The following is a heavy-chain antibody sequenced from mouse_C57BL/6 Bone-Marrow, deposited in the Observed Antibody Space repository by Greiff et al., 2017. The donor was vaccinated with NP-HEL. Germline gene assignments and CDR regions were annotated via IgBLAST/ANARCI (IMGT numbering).Heavy chain of an antibody. CDR1: GFTFSSYA. CDR2: ISDGGSYT. Sequence: EVPGVESGGGLVKPGGSLKLSCAASGFTFSSYAMSWVRQTPEKRLEWVATISDGGSYTYYPDNVKGRFTISRDNAKNNLYLQMSHLKSEDTAMYYCASFITTPFAYWGQGTLVTVSA. V-gene: IGHV5-4*01. J-gene: IGHJ3*01. CDR3: ASFITTPFAY. D-gene: IGHD1-1*01.